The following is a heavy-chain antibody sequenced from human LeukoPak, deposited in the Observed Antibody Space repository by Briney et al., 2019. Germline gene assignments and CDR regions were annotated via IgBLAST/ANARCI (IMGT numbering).Heavy chain of an antibody. CDR2: ISSSSSYI. CDR3: ARDRRAFEGYGMDV. J-gene: IGHJ6*02. Sequence: AGGSLRLSCAASGFTFSSYSMNWVRQAPGKGLEWVSSISSSSSYIYYADSVKGRFTISRDNAKNSLYLQMNSLRAEDTAVYCCARDRRAFEGYGMDVWGQGTTVTVSS. V-gene: IGHV3-21*01. D-gene: IGHD2/OR15-2a*01. CDR1: GFTFSSYS.